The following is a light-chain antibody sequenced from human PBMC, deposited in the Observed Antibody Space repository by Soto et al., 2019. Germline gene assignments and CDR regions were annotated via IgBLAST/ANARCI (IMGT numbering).Light chain of an antibody. J-gene: IGLJ3*02. V-gene: IGLV1-44*01. CDR3: AAWDDSLNGWV. Sequence: QSVLTQPPSVSAAAGQKVTISCSGSSSNIGNNYVSWYQQLPGTAPKLLIYSNNQRPSGVPDRFSGSKSGTSASLAISGLQSEDEADYYCAAWDDSLNGWVFGGGTKLTVL. CDR2: SNN. CDR1: SSNIGNNY.